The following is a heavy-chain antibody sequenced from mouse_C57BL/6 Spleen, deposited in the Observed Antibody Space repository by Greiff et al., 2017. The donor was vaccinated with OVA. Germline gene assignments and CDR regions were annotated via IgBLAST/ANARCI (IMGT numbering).Heavy chain of an antibody. J-gene: IGHJ4*01. D-gene: IGHD1-1*01. V-gene: IGHV1-50*01. CDR3: ARYPITTVVATDAMDY. CDR1: GYTFTSYW. Sequence: QVQLQQPGAELVKPGASVKLSCKASGYTFTSYWMQWVKQRPGQGLEWIGEIDPSDSYTNYNQKFKGKATLTVDKSSSTAYMQLSSLTSEDSAVYYCARYPITTVVATDAMDYWGQGTSVTVSS. CDR2: IDPSDSYT.